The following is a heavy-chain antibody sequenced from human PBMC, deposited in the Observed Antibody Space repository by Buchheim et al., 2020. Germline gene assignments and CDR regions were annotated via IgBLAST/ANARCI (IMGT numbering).Heavy chain of an antibody. D-gene: IGHD3-3*01. Sequence: EVQLVESGGGLVQPGGSLRLSCAASGFTFSSYSMNWVRQAPGKGLEWVSYISSSSTIYYADSGKGRFTISRDNAKNSLYLQMNSLRDEDTAVYYCARDPPYDFWSGYLPLGNWFDPWGQGTL. CDR3: ARDPPYDFWSGYLPLGNWFDP. V-gene: IGHV3-48*02. CDR2: ISSSSTI. J-gene: IGHJ5*02. CDR1: GFTFSSYS.